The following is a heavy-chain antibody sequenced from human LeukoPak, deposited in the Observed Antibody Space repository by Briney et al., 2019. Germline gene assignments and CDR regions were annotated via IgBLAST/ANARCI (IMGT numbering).Heavy chain of an antibody. V-gene: IGHV3-7*01. CDR2: IKEDGSEK. J-gene: IGHJ4*02. Sequence: GGSLRLSCAASGFTFSSYWMSWVRQAPGKGLEWVANIKEDGSEKDYADSMKGRFTISRDNAKNSLFLQMNSLRAEDTAVYYCARDSGYCSSTGCYVHYFDYWGQGTLVTVSS. D-gene: IGHD2-2*01. CDR1: GFTFSSYW. CDR3: ARDSGYCSSTGCYVHYFDY.